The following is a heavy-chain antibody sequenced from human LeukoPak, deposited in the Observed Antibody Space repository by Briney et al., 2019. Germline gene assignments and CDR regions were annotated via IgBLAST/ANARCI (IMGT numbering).Heavy chain of an antibody. CDR1: GFSPSTSGVG. D-gene: IGHD6-19*01. Sequence: SGPTLVNPTQTLTLTCTFSGFSPSTSGVGVGWIRQPPEKAPEWLALIYWDDDKRYSPSLKSRLTITKDTSKNQVVLTMTNVDPLDTATYYCANRRGTSGWSEGYFDYWGQGTLVTVSS. J-gene: IGHJ4*02. CDR2: IYWDDDK. V-gene: IGHV2-5*02. CDR3: ANRRGTSGWSEGYFDY.